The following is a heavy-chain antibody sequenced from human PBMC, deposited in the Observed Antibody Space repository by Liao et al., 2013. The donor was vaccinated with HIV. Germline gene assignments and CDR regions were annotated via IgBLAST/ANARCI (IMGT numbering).Heavy chain of an antibody. CDR1: GDSIVNKY. J-gene: IGHJ3*02. Sequence: QVQLQESGPGLVKPSETLSLTCTVSGDSIVNKYWSWIRQPAGKGLEWIGRIYGSGSTNYNPSLKSRVTMSEDTSKNQVSLELTSVTAADTAVYFCARHDGVVGATSGSFDIWGQGTMVTVSS. V-gene: IGHV4-4*07. D-gene: IGHD1-26*01. CDR2: IYGSGST. CDR3: ARHDGVVGATSGSFDI.